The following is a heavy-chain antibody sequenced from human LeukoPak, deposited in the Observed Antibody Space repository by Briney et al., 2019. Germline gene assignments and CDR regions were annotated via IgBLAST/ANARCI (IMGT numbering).Heavy chain of an antibody. V-gene: IGHV3-66*01. CDR1: GFTFSSYS. Sequence: GGSMRLSCAASGFTFSSYSMNWVRQAPGKGLEWVSIIYAGGSTYYADSVKGRFTISRDNSKNTLYLQMNSLRAEDTAVYYCAKEGVLRFLEWLPYYFDYWGQGTLVTVSS. CDR3: AKEGVLRFLEWLPYYFDY. D-gene: IGHD3-3*01. CDR2: IYAGGST. J-gene: IGHJ4*02.